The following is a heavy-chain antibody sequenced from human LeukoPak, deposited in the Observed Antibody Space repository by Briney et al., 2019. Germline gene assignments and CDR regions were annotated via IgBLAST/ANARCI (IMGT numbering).Heavy chain of an antibody. Sequence: GRSLRLSCAASGFTFSSYGMHWVRQAPGKGLEWVAFIRYDGSNKYYADSVKGRFTISRDNSKNTVHLQMNSLRAEDTAVFYCAKDHSGSAFPRDFDYWGQGTQVTVSP. J-gene: IGHJ4*02. CDR1: GFTFSSYG. V-gene: IGHV3-30*02. CDR3: AKDHSGSAFPRDFDY. D-gene: IGHD1-26*01. CDR2: IRYDGSNK.